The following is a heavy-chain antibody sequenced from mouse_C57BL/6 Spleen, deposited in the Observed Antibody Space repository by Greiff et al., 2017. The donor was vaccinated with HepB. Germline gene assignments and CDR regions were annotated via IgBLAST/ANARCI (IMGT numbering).Heavy chain of an antibody. CDR1: GYSITSGYY. CDR2: ISYDGSN. J-gene: IGHJ3*01. Sequence: DVQLQESGPGLVKPSQSLSLTCSVTGYSITSGYYWNWIRQFPGNKLEWMGYISYDGSNNYNPSLKNRISITRDTSKNQFFLKLNSVTTEDTATYYWARAPHYYGSSYWFAYWGQGTLVTVSA. D-gene: IGHD1-1*01. V-gene: IGHV3-6*01. CDR3: ARAPHYYGSSYWFAY.